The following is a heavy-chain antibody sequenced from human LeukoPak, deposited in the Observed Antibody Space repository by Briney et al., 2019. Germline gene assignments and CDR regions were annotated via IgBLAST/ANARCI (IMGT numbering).Heavy chain of an antibody. Sequence: SVKVSCKASGSTFSSYAISWVRQAPGQGLEWMGRIIPILGIANYAQKFQGRVTITADKSTSTAYMELSSLRSEDTAVYYCVITYFGHYDFWSGYYNLGYWGQGTLVTVSS. D-gene: IGHD3-3*01. CDR2: IIPILGIA. CDR3: VITYFGHYDFWSGYYNLGY. J-gene: IGHJ4*02. V-gene: IGHV1-69*04. CDR1: GSTFSSYA.